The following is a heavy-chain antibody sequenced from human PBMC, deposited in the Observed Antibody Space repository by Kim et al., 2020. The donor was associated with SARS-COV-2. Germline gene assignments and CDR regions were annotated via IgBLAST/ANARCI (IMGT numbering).Heavy chain of an antibody. V-gene: IGHV3-9*01. CDR2: ISWNSGSI. Sequence: GGSLRLSCAASGFTFDDYAMHWVRQAPGKGLEWVSGISWNSGSIGYADSVKGRFTISRDNAKNSQYLQMNSLRAEDTALYYCAKDSGVFDYWGQGTLVTVSS. D-gene: IGHD5-12*01. J-gene: IGHJ4*02. CDR3: AKDSGVFDY. CDR1: GFTFDDYA.